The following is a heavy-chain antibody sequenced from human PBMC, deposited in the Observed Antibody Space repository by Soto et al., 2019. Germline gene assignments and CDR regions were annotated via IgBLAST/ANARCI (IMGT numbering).Heavy chain of an antibody. CDR1: GFTFPDY. J-gene: IGHJ4*02. CDR3: STGPRRLSD. CDR2: ISDDGGAT. D-gene: IGHD3-3*01. Sequence: VQLVESGGGLVKPGGSLRLSCAVSGFTFPDYMSWIRQAPGKGLESRSYISDDGGATNYADSVKGRFTISRDNAKNSLYLQMNSLRVEDTSVYYCSTGPRRLSDWCQGTLVIVSS. V-gene: IGHV3-11*05.